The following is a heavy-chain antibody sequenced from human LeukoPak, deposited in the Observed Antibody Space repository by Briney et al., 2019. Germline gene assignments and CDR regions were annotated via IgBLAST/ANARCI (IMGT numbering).Heavy chain of an antibody. CDR1: GFILRDYA. CDR2: ISTDGRGT. Sequence: GGSLRLSCAASGFILRDYAMHWVRQAPGKGLEYVSAISTDGRGTYYAKSVKGRFTISRDNSKNTLYLQMDSLRAEDTALYYCARRDYYGSGSPDFWGQGTLVIVSS. V-gene: IGHV3-64*01. J-gene: IGHJ4*02. D-gene: IGHD3-10*01. CDR3: ARRDYYGSGSPDF.